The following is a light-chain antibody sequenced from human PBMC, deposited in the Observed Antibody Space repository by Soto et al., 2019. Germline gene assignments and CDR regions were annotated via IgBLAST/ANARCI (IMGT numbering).Light chain of an antibody. V-gene: IGLV1-40*01. CDR2: GNS. Sequence: QSVLTQPPSVSGAPGQRVTISCTGSRSNIGAGYDVHWYQQLPGIAPKLLTYGNSNRPSGVPDRLSASKSGTSASLAITGLQAEDEADYCCQSYDSSLSGVVFGGGTKVTVL. CDR1: RSNIGAGYD. J-gene: IGLJ2*01. CDR3: QSYDSSLSGVV.